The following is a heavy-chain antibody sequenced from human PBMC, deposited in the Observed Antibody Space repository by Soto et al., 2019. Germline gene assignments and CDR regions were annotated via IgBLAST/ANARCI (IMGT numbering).Heavy chain of an antibody. D-gene: IGHD1-26*01. V-gene: IGHV3-23*01. J-gene: IGHJ5*02. CDR1: CFIFENFG. CDR3: AKNQGVELVPLATVDWFDP. Sequence: GSLRLSCAASCFIFENFGMRWVLQAPGKGLEWISSISGSGFKKYYADSVKGRFTISRDNSKSTVYLELNNLSAEDTAVYHCAKNQGVELVPLATVDWFDPWGQGSVVTVSS. CDR2: ISGSGFKK.